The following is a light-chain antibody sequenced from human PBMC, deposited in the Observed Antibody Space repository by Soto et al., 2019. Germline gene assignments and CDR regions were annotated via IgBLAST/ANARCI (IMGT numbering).Light chain of an antibody. J-gene: IGKJ5*01. V-gene: IGKV3-15*01. CDR3: QQYNYWPRSIT. CDR1: QSVSSN. CDR2: GAS. Sequence: EIVMTQSPATLSVSPGERATLSCRASQSVSSNLAWYQQKPGQAPRLLIYGASTRATGIPATFSGSGSGTEFTLTISSLQSEDFAVYYCQQYNYWPRSITFGQGTRLEIK.